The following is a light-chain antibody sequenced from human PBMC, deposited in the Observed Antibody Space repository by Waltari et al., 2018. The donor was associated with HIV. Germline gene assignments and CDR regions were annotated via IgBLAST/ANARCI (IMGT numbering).Light chain of an antibody. V-gene: IGLV1-47*01. CDR3: VGWDGSLSGYV. J-gene: IGLJ1*01. Sequence: QSVLTQPPSASGPPGQQVTISCSGSSSNIGNDNVYCYQQLPGMTPKLLIYKNYQRPSGVPDRFAGSKSGTSASLAISGLRSEDEADYYCVGWDGSLSGYVFGAGTKVTVL. CDR2: KNY. CDR1: SSNIGNDN.